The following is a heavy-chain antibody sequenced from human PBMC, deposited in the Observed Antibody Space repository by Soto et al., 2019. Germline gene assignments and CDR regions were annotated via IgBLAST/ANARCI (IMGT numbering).Heavy chain of an antibody. Sequence: SETLSLTCTVSGGSISSGGYHWNWIRQHPGKGLEWIGNIYYSGSTYYNPSLKSRVTISIDTSKNQFSLKLSSVTAADTAVYYCARDVWPYYFDYWGQETLVTVSS. J-gene: IGHJ4*02. D-gene: IGHD2-21*01. V-gene: IGHV4-31*03. CDR1: GGSISSGGYH. CDR3: ARDVWPYYFDY. CDR2: IYYSGST.